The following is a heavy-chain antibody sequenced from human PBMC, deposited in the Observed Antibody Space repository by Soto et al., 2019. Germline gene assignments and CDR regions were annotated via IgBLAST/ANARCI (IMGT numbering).Heavy chain of an antibody. D-gene: IGHD2-15*01. Sequence: GGSMRLSCAASGFTFSSYGMHWVRQAPGKGLEWVAVIWYDGSNKYYADSVKGRFTISRDNSKNTLYLQMNSLRAEDTAVYYCALTVVVAANYYYGMDVWGQGTTVTAP. V-gene: IGHV3-33*01. J-gene: IGHJ6*02. CDR1: GFTFSSYG. CDR3: ALTVVVAANYYYGMDV. CDR2: IWYDGSNK.